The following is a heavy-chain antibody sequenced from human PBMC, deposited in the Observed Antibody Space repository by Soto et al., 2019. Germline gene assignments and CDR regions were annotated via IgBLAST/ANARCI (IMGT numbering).Heavy chain of an antibody. CDR2: IWYDGSNK. V-gene: IGHV3-33*01. J-gene: IGHJ4*02. D-gene: IGHD6-6*01. CDR3: ARSPPGVAGRYYFDF. Sequence: QVQLVESGGGVVQPGRSLRLSCAASGFAFSTYGMHWVRQTPGKGLESVALIWYDGSNKYYADSVKGRFAISRDNSKNSLYLQMHSLRAEDTAVYFCARSPPGVAGRYYFDFWGQGTLVTVSS. CDR1: GFAFSTYG.